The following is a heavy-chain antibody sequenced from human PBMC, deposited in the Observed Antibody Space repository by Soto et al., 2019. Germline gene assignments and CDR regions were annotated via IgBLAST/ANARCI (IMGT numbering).Heavy chain of an antibody. CDR3: ARSAIAVDAFDI. D-gene: IGHD6-19*01. J-gene: IGHJ3*02. CDR1: GFTFSSYS. CDR2: ISSSSSYI. Sequence: GGSLRLSCAASGFTFSSYSMNWVRQAPGKGLEWVSSISSSSSYIYYADSVKGRFTISRDNAKNSLYLQMNSLRAEDTAVYYCARSAIAVDAFDIWGQGTMVTVSS. V-gene: IGHV3-21*01.